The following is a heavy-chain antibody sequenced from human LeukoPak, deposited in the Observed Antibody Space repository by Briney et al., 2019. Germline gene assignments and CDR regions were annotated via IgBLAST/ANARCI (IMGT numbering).Heavy chain of an antibody. CDR2: ISDGRRDT. D-gene: IGHD5-12*01. CDR3: TTRLRNHFDY. V-gene: IGHV3-23*01. CDR1: GFTFSSFT. J-gene: IGHJ4*02. Sequence: PGGSLRLSCATSGFTFSSFTMNWVRQAPGKGLECVSTISDGRRDTHYAGSVKGRFTISRDDSRNIVYLQMDSLRAEDTALYYCTTRLRNHFDYWGQGTQVTVAS.